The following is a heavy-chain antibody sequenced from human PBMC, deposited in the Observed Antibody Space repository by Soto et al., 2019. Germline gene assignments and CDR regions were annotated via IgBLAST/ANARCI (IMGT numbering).Heavy chain of an antibody. D-gene: IGHD1-7*01. CDR3: ARDLKEDNWNYGDWFDP. CDR2: ISYDGSNK. CDR1: GFTFSKYA. Sequence: GGSLRLSCAASGFTFSKYAMSWVRQAPGKGLEWVAVISYDGSNKYYADSVKGRFTISRDNSKNTLYLQMNSLRAEGTAVYYCARDLKEDNWNYGDWFDPWRQGILVTVSS. V-gene: IGHV3-30-3*01. J-gene: IGHJ5*02.